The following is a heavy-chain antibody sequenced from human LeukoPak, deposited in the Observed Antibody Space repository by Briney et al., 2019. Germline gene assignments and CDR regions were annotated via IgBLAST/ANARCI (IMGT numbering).Heavy chain of an antibody. J-gene: IGHJ4*02. CDR3: ARGTYSGYEIDY. D-gene: IGHD5-12*01. Sequence: ASVKVSCKASGYTFTSYDINWVRQATGQGLGWMGWMNPNSGNTGYAQKFQGRVTMTRNTSISTAYMELSSLRSEDTAVYYCARGTYSGYEIDYWGQGTLVTVSS. CDR2: MNPNSGNT. CDR1: GYTFTSYD. V-gene: IGHV1-8*01.